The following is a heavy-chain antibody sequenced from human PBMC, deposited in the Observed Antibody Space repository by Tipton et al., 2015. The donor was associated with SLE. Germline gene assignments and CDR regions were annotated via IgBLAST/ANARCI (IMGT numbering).Heavy chain of an antibody. V-gene: IGHV3-30*02. CDR2: IRYDGSNK. D-gene: IGHD3-10*01. Sequence: SLRLSCAGSGFRFSDYDVHWVRQAPGKGLQWVTFIRYDGSNKYYADSVKGRFTFSRDNSKNTVFLQMSLLRVDDTAVYFCAKNMGDGTGAFDYWGQGSLVTVSS. CDR1: GFRFSDYD. CDR3: AKNMGDGTGAFDY. J-gene: IGHJ4*02.